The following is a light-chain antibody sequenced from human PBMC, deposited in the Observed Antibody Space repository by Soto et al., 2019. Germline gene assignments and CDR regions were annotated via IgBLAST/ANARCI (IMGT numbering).Light chain of an antibody. V-gene: IGLV6-57*02. CDR3: QSYDRNNVNVV. CDR1: SGSIGSNY. CDR2: EDN. J-gene: IGLJ2*01. Sequence: NFMLTQPHSVSESPGKTVTISCTVSSGSIGSNYVQWFQQRPGSAPTTVIFEDNQRPSGVSDRFSGSVDSSSNSASLTISGLQTEDEAGYYCQSYDRNNVNVVFGGGTKVTVL.